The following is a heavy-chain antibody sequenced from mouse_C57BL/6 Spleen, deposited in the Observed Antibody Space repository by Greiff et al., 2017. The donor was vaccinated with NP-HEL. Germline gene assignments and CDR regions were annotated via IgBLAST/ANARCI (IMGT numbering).Heavy chain of an antibody. Sequence: VKLMESGPGLVAPSQSLSITCTVSGFSLTSYAISWVRQPPGKGLEWLGVIWTGGGTNYNSALKSRLSISKDNSKSQVFLKMNSLQTDDTARYYCATSSGYTGHYFDYWGQGTTLTVSS. D-gene: IGHD3-2*02. CDR2: IWTGGGT. CDR3: ATSSGYTGHYFDY. V-gene: IGHV2-9-1*01. J-gene: IGHJ2*01. CDR1: GFSLTSYA.